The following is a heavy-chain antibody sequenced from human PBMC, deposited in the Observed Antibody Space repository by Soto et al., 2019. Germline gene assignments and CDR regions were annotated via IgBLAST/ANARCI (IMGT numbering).Heavy chain of an antibody. J-gene: IGHJ4*02. Sequence: SETLSLTCAVYCGSFNGYYWTWIRQPPGKGPEWIGDIDHSGSTNYNPSLKSRVTISVDTSKNQFSLKVRSVTAADMAVFYCARAPDKYYFDSWGQGTQVTVSS. CDR1: CGSFNGYY. V-gene: IGHV4-34*01. CDR3: ARAPDKYYFDS. CDR2: IDHSGST.